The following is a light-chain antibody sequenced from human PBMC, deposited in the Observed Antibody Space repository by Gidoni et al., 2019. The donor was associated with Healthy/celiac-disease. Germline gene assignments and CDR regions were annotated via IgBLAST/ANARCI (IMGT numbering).Light chain of an antibody. Sequence: EIVLTQSPATLSLSPGERATLSCRASQSVSSYLAWYQQKPGQAPRLLIYDASNRATGIPARFSGSGSGTDFTLTNSSLEPEDFAVYYGQQRSNWPPLTFGGGTKVEIK. J-gene: IGKJ4*01. CDR1: QSVSSY. V-gene: IGKV3-11*01. CDR3: QQRSNWPPLT. CDR2: DAS.